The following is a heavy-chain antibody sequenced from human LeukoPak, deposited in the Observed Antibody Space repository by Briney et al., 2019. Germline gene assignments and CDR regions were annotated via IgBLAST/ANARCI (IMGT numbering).Heavy chain of an antibody. CDR3: AKGGLRLSGYSPPDY. Sequence: PGGSLRLSCAASGFTFSSYGMHWVRQAPGKGLEWVAFIRYDGSNKYYADSVKGRFTISRDNSKNMLYLQMNSLRAEDTAVYYRAKGGLRLSGYSPPDYWGQGILVTVSS. CDR1: GFTFSSYG. J-gene: IGHJ4*02. CDR2: IRYDGSNK. V-gene: IGHV3-30*02. D-gene: IGHD3-3*01.